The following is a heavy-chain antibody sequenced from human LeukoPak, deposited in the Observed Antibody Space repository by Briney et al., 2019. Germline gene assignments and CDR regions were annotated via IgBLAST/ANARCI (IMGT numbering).Heavy chain of an antibody. J-gene: IGHJ4*02. D-gene: IGHD6-6*01. CDR1: GFTFSSYG. CDR3: ARDKGTSYLSFFDY. CDR2: ISYDGSNE. V-gene: IGHV3-30*03. Sequence: GGSLRLSCAASGFTFSSYGMSWVRQAPGKGLEWVAIISYDGSNEYYADSVKGRFTISRDNSKNTLYLQMNSLRAADTAVYYCARDKGTSYLSFFDYWGQGTLVTVSS.